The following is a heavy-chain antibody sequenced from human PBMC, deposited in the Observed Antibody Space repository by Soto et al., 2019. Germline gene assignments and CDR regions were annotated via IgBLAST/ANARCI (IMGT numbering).Heavy chain of an antibody. CDR3: ARIRYYDSSGERANDAFDI. D-gene: IGHD3-22*01. J-gene: IGHJ3*02. CDR2: ISAYNGNT. CDR1: GYTFSSFG. V-gene: IGHV1-18*01. Sequence: ASVKVSCKASGYTFSSFGFSWMRQAPGQGLEWMGWISAYNGNTNYAQKLQGRVTMTTDTSTSTAYMELRSLRSDDTAVYYCARIRYYDSSGERANDAFDIWGKGKMFTVSS.